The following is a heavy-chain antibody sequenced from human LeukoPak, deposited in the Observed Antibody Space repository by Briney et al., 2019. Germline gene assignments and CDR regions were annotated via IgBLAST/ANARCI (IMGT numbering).Heavy chain of an antibody. CDR2: ISAYNGNT. CDR3: ARANRPYYDSSGYFLSFNWFDP. J-gene: IGHJ5*02. CDR1: GYTFTSYG. D-gene: IGHD3-22*01. V-gene: IGHV1-18*01. Sequence: GASVKVSCKASGYTFTSYGISWVRQAPGQGLEWMGWISAYNGNTNCAQKLQGRVTMTTDTSTSTAYMELRSLRSDDTAVYYCARANRPYYDSSGYFLSFNWFDPWGQGTLVTVSS.